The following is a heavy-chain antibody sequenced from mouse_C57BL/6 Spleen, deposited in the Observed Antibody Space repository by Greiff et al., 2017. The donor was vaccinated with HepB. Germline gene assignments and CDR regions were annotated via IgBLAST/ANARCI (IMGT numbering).Heavy chain of an antibody. Sequence: VQLQQPGAELVKPGASVKLSCKASGYTFTSYWMHWVKQRPGQGLEWIGEIDPSDSYTNYNQKFKGKSTLTVDKSSSTAYMQHSSLTSEDSAVYYCARRSSNYYAMDYWGQGTSVTVSS. CDR3: ARRSSNYYAMDY. CDR1: GYTFTSYW. CDR2: IDPSDSYT. V-gene: IGHV1-69*01. J-gene: IGHJ4*01. D-gene: IGHD2-5*01.